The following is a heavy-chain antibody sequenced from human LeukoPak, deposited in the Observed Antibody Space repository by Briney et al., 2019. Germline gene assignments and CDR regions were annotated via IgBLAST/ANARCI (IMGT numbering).Heavy chain of an antibody. CDR2: ISRSSII. J-gene: IGHJ5*02. CDR1: GFTFSSYS. V-gene: IGHV3-48*02. D-gene: IGHD3-10*01. Sequence: GGPMRLSCASSGFTFSSYSMNGVRQAPGKGLEWVSYISRSSIIHYADSLKGRFTISRDNAKNSLYLQMNRLRDEDTAVYYCARSTEGDYGSGRPFDPWGQGTLVTVSS. CDR3: ARSTEGDYGSGRPFDP.